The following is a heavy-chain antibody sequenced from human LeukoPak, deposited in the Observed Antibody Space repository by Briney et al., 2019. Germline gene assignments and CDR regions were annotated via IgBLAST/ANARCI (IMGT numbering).Heavy chain of an antibody. CDR3: AKSHSGLVPVGAFDI. Sequence: PGGSLRLSCAASGFTFSSCAMSWVRQAPGKGLEWVAVISYDGSDKYYANSVKGRFTISRDNSKNTLFLQMNSLRVEDTAVYYCAKSHSGLVPVGAFDIWGQGTVVTVSS. V-gene: IGHV3-30*18. CDR1: GFTFSSCA. CDR2: ISYDGSDK. D-gene: IGHD6-19*01. J-gene: IGHJ3*02.